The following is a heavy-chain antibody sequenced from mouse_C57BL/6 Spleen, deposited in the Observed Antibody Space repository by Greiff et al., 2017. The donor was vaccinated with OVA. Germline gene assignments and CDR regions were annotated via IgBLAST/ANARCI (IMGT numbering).Heavy chain of an antibody. CDR2: INPNNGGT. Sequence: EVKLMESGPELVKPGASVKMSCKASGYTFTDYNMHWVKQSHGKSLEWIGYINPNNGGTSYNQKFKGKATLTVNKSSSTAYMELRSLTSEDSAVYYCARLRSYAMDYWGQGTSVTVSS. CDR1: GYTFTDYN. J-gene: IGHJ4*01. V-gene: IGHV1-22*01. D-gene: IGHD1-1*01. CDR3: ARLRSYAMDY.